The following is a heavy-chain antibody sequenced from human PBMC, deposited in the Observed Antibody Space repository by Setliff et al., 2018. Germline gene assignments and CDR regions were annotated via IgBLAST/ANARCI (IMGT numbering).Heavy chain of an antibody. Sequence: SETLSLTCTVSGGSISTYYWSWIRQPPGKGLEWIGYVYYSGIANYSPSLKSRLTISVATSKNQFSLKLRSVTAADTAVYYCARGGTFRYFDYWGQGTPVTVSS. CDR3: ARGGTFRYFDY. D-gene: IGHD5-12*01. V-gene: IGHV4-59*01. CDR2: VYYSGIA. CDR1: GGSISTYY. J-gene: IGHJ4*02.